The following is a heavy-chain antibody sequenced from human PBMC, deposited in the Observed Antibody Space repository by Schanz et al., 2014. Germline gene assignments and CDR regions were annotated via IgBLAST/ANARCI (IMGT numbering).Heavy chain of an antibody. D-gene: IGHD3-10*01. CDR2: ISSSSSYI. CDR1: GFTFSSYG. CDR3: ARNSGNYYDY. Sequence: EVQLVESGGGLVKPGGSLRLSCAASGFTFSSYGMNWVRQAPGKGLEWVSYISSSSSYIYYADSVKGRFTISRDNARNSLYLQMNSLRDEDTAVYYCARNSGNYYDYWGQGTLVTVSS. J-gene: IGHJ4*02. V-gene: IGHV3-21*01.